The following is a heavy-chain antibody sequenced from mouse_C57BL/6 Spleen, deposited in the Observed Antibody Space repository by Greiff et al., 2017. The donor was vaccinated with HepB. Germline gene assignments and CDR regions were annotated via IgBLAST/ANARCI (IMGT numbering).Heavy chain of an antibody. CDR3: ARSGGYYGSSSAWFAY. CDR2: IYPGDGDT. Sequence: QVQLKQSGPELVKPGASVKISCKASGYAFSSSWMNWVKQRPGKGLEWIGRIYPGDGDTNYNGKFKGKATLTADKSSSTAYMQLSSLTSEDSAVYFCARSGGYYGSSSAWFAYWGQGTLVTVSA. D-gene: IGHD1-1*01. J-gene: IGHJ3*01. V-gene: IGHV1-82*01. CDR1: GYAFSSSW.